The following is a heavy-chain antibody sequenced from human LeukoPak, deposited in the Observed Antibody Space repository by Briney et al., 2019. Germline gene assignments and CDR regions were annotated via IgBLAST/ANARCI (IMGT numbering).Heavy chain of an antibody. Sequence: ASVKVSCKPSGYTFTSYYMHWVRQAPGQGLEWMGIINPSGGSTSYAQKFQGRVTMTRDTSTSTVYMELSSLRSEDTAVYYCARWEGGSRTSRYGMDVWGQGTTVTVSS. J-gene: IGHJ6*02. V-gene: IGHV1-46*01. CDR1: GYTFTSYY. D-gene: IGHD5-12*01. CDR3: ARWEGGSRTSRYGMDV. CDR2: INPSGGST.